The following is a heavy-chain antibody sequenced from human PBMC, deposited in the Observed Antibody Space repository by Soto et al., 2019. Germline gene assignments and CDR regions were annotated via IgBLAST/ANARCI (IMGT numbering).Heavy chain of an antibody. CDR3: AREVRVWGSYPPRMDV. D-gene: IGHD3-16*02. V-gene: IGHV1-18*01. Sequence: GASVKVSCKASGYTFTSYGISWVRQAPGQGLEWMGWISAYNGNTNYAQKLQGRVTMTTDTSTSTAYMELRSLRSDDTAVYYCAREVRVWGSYPPRMDVWGQGTTVTVSS. J-gene: IGHJ6*02. CDR2: ISAYNGNT. CDR1: GYTFTSYG.